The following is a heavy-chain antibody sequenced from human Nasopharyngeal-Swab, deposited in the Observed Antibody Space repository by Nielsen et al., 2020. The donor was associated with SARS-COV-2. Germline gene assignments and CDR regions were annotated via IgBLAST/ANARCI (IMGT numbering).Heavy chain of an antibody. V-gene: IGHV3-30*03. CDR3: ARDGIIVVVAATSDAFDI. J-gene: IGHJ3*02. D-gene: IGHD2-15*01. Sequence: GESLKISCAASGFTFSSYGMHWVRQAPGKGLEWVAVISYDGSNKYYADSVKGRFTISRDNSKNTLYLQMNSLRAEDTAVYYCARDGIIVVVAATSDAFDIWGQGIMVTVSS. CDR1: GFTFSSYG. CDR2: ISYDGSNK.